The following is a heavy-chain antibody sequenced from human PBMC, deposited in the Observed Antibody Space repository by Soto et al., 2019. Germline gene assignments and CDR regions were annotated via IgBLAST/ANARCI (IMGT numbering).Heavy chain of an antibody. CDR1: GFTFSDYY. V-gene: IGHV3-11*01. J-gene: IGHJ5*02. CDR3: ARSQSGWVPHHWFDP. Sequence: GGSLRLSCAASGFTFSDYYMSWIRQAPGKGLEWVSYISSSGSTIYYADSVKGRFTISRDNAKNSLYLQMNSLRAEDTAVYYCARSQSGWVPHHWFDPWGQGTLVTVSS. D-gene: IGHD1-26*01. CDR2: ISSSGSTI.